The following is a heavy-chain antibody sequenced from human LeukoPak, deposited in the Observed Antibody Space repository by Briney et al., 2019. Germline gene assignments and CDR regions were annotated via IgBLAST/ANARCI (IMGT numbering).Heavy chain of an antibody. CDR1: GRFISRYY. J-gene: IGHJ6*03. D-gene: IGHD2-15*01. V-gene: IGHV4-59*01. CDR3: ARSGKKEVVVVAADYYYYYMDV. Sequence: HSETLSLTRTVSGRFISRYYWSWIRQPPGKGLEWSGYIYYRGSTNYNPSLKSRVTISVDTSKNQFSLKLSSVTAADTAVYYCARSGKKEVVVVAADYYYYYMDVWGKGTTVTVSS. CDR2: IYYRGST.